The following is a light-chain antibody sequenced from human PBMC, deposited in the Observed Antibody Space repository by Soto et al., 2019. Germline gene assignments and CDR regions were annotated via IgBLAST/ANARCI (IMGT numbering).Light chain of an antibody. CDR2: DAS. CDR1: QGISSA. J-gene: IGKJ5*01. V-gene: IGKV1-13*02. Sequence: AIQLTQSPSSLYASVGDRVTITCRASQGISSALAWYQQKPGKAPKLLIYDASSLESGVSSRFSGSGSGTDFTLTISSLQPEDFATYYCQQFNSYPITFGQGTRLESK. CDR3: QQFNSYPIT.